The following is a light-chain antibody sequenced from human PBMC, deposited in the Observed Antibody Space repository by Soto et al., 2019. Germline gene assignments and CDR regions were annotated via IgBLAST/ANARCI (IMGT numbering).Light chain of an antibody. V-gene: IGKV1-5*03. CDR1: QNINGY. CDR3: QQYSAYQLT. CDR2: WAS. J-gene: IGKJ4*01. Sequence: DIQLTQSPSTLSASVGDRVTITCRASQNINGYLAWYQQKPGKAPKLLIYWASSLISGVPSRFTGGESGTEFTLTISSLQPDDFATYYCQQYSAYQLTFGGGTKV.